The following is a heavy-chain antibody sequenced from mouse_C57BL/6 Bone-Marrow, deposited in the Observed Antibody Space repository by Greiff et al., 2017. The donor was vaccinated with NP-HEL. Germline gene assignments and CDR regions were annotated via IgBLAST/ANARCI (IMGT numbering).Heavy chain of an antibody. CDR3: ARVGSSFFAY. CDR2: ISDGGSYT. V-gene: IGHV5-4*01. J-gene: IGHJ3*01. Sequence: EVQGVESGGGLVKPGGSLKLSCAASGFTFSSYAMSWVRQTPEKRLEWVATISDGGSYTYYPDNVKGRFTISRDNAKNNLYLQMSHLKSEDTAMYYCARVGSSFFAYWGQGTLVTVSA. CDR1: GFTFSSYA. D-gene: IGHD1-1*01.